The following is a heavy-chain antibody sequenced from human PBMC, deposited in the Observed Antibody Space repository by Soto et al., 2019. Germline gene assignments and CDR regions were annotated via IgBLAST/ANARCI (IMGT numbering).Heavy chain of an antibody. D-gene: IGHD2-15*01. V-gene: IGHV3-48*03. Sequence: ESGGGLVPPGGSLRVSCAASGFTFSSYEMNWVRQAPGKGLEWVSYISSSGSIIYYADSVKGRFTISRDNAKNSLYLQMNSLRAEDTAVYYCARGRDIVVVVAVILNDAFDIWGQGTMVTVSS. J-gene: IGHJ3*02. CDR2: ISSSGSII. CDR1: GFTFSSYE. CDR3: ARGRDIVVVVAVILNDAFDI.